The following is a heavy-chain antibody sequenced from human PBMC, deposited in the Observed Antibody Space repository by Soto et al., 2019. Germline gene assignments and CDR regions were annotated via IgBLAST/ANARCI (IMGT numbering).Heavy chain of an antibody. Sequence: ASVKVSCKTSGYTLTDYYMYWLRQAPGQGLGWMGWINPNSGGTNYAQKFQGRVTMTRDTSISTAYMELSGLRSDDTAIYYCATDRTSRSNGVNWFDPWGQGPEVTVSS. D-gene: IGHD2-8*01. J-gene: IGHJ5*02. CDR1: GYTLTDYY. CDR2: INPNSGGT. CDR3: ATDRTSRSNGVNWFDP. V-gene: IGHV1-2*02.